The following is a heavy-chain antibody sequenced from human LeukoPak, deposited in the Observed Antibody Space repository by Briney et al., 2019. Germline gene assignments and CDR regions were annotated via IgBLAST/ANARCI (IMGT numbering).Heavy chain of an antibody. CDR3: ARDQGYPYYYYGMDV. Sequence: ASVKVSCKASGHTFTSYYMHWVRQAPGQGLEWMGWINPNSGGTNYAQKFQGRVTMTRDTSISTAYMELSRLRSDDTAVYYCARDQGYPYYYYGMDVWGQGTTVTVSS. D-gene: IGHD2-15*01. CDR1: GHTFTSYY. V-gene: IGHV1-2*02. CDR2: INPNSGGT. J-gene: IGHJ6*02.